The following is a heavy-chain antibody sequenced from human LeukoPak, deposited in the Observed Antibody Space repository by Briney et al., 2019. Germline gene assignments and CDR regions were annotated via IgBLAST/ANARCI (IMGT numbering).Heavy chain of an antibody. CDR2: IYFTGTA. J-gene: IGHJ4*02. CDR3: ARRLDGGRGEAADY. CDR1: GTSLSPFH. Sequence: SETLSLTCTVSGTSLSPFHWTWFRQPAGQRLEWIGLIYFTGTATLNPSLRSRVAMSVDLAKNQLFLRLTSVTAADTAVYYCARRLDGGRGEAADYWGQGTLVTVAS. V-gene: IGHV4-4*07. D-gene: IGHD4-23*01.